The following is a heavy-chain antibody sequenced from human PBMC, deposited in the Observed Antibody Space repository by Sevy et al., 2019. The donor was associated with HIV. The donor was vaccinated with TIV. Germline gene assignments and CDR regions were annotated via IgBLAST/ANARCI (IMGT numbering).Heavy chain of an antibody. Sequence: SGTLSLTCTVSGDSISSTTYFWAWIRQPPGKGLEWIGSIYYTGSTYYSPSLQCPVTISVDTSKSQFSLRLSSVTAPDTAVYYCASGYSSGYNFDFWGQGSLVTVSS. J-gene: IGHJ4*02. V-gene: IGHV4-39*01. CDR2: IYYTGST. CDR1: GDSISSTTYF. CDR3: ASGYSSGYNFDF. D-gene: IGHD5-18*01.